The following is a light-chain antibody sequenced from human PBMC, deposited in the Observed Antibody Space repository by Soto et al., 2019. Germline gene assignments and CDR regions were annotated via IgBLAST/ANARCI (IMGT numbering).Light chain of an antibody. CDR3: QQYDSSPPT. J-gene: IGKJ5*01. V-gene: IGKV3-20*01. CDR1: QSVSSSF. Sequence: EIVLTQSPGTLSLSPGERATLSCRASQSVSSSFLAWFQQKPGQAPRLLIYGASSRATGIPDRFSGSGSGTAFTLTISGPGPADFAAYYCQQYDSSPPTFGQGTRLEI. CDR2: GAS.